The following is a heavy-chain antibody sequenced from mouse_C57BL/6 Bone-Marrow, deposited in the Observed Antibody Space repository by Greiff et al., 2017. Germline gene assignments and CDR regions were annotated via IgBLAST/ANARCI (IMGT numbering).Heavy chain of an antibody. V-gene: IGHV1-52*01. CDR3: ARCAQATDYFDY. CDR1: GYTFTSYW. D-gene: IGHD3-2*02. J-gene: IGHJ2*01. CDR2: IDPSDSET. Sequence: QVQLKQPGAELVRPGSSVKLSCKASGYTFTSYWMHWVKQRPIQGLEWIGNIDPSDSETHYNQKFKDKATLTVDKSSSTAYMRLSSLTSEDSAVYYCARCAQATDYFDYWGQGTTLTVSS.